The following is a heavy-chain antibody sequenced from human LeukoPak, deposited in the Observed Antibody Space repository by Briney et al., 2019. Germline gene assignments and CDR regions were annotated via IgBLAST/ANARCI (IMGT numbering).Heavy chain of an antibody. CDR3: AREGSGWYAY. CDR1: EFNLSSYW. CDR2: IKQDGIDT. D-gene: IGHD6-19*01. J-gene: IGHJ4*02. V-gene: IGHV3-7*01. Sequence: GGSLRLSCAASEFNLSSYWMIWVRQAPGKGLEWVGNIKQDGIDTYYVDSVKGRFTISRDNAKNSLYLQMNSLRAEDTAVYYCAREGSGWYAYWGQGTLVTVSS.